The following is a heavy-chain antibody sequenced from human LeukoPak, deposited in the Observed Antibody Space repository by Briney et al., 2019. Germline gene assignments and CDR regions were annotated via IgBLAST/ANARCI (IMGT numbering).Heavy chain of an antibody. Sequence: SETLSLTCTVSGGSVSSGSYYWSWIRQPPGKGLEWIGYIYYSGSTNCNPSLKSRVTISVDTSKNQFSLKLSSVTAADTAVYYCARGLSSIAAPGSWFDPWGQGTLVTVSS. V-gene: IGHV4-61*01. D-gene: IGHD6-13*01. CDR1: GGSVSSGSYY. J-gene: IGHJ5*02. CDR3: ARGLSSIAAPGSWFDP. CDR2: IYYSGST.